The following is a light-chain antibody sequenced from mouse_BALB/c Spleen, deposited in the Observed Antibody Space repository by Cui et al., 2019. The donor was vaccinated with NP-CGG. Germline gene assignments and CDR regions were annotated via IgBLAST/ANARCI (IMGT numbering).Light chain of an antibody. CDR3: VLWYSNHWV. CDR1: TGAVTTSNY. V-gene: IGLV1*01. CDR2: GTK. Sequence: VTQESALTTSPGETVTLTCRSSTGAVTTSNYANWVQEKPDHLFTGLIGGTKNRAPGVPARFSGSLIGDEAALTITGAQTEDEAIYFCVLWYSNHWVFGGGTKLTVL. J-gene: IGLJ1*01.